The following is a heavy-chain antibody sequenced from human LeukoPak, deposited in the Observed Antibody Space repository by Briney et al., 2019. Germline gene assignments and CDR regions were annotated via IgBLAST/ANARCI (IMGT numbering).Heavy chain of an antibody. V-gene: IGHV3-30*18. J-gene: IGHJ5*02. CDR3: AKDRYYDIRGRLDP. CDR2: ISDDESTK. D-gene: IGHD3-10*02. Sequence: GTSLRLSCAASGFTFSFYGIHWVRQAPGKGLEWVAVISDDESTKYYSDSVKGRFTVSRDNSKDTLYLQMNSLTTEDTAVYYCAKDRYYDIRGRLDPWGQGTLVTVSS. CDR1: GFTFSFYG.